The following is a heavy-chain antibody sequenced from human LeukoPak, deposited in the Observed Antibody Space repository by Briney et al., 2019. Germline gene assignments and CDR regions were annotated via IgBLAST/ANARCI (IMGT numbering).Heavy chain of an antibody. CDR3: ARPLAHDYGGNYFDY. CDR1: GFTFSSYA. CDR2: ISYDGSNK. Sequence: GGSLRLSCAASGFTFSSYAMHWVRQAPGKGLEWVAVISYDGSNKYYADSVKGRFTISRDNSKNTLYLQMNSLRAEDTAVYYCARPLAHDYGGNYFDYWGQGTLVTVSS. D-gene: IGHD4-23*01. V-gene: IGHV3-30*04. J-gene: IGHJ4*02.